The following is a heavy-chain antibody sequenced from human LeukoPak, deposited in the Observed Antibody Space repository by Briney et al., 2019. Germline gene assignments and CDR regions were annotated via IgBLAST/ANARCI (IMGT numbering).Heavy chain of an antibody. D-gene: IGHD3-9*01. V-gene: IGHV4-31*03. CDR1: GGSMSSGGDY. CDR3: AGGPADPDWLSPTSRY. CDR2: IYYSGST. Sequence: SETLSHTRTVSGGSMSSGGDYWSWIRQPPGKGLEWIGYIYYSGSTYYNPSLKSRVTISVDTSKNQFSLKLTSVTAADTAVYYCAGGPADPDWLSPTSRYWGQATLVTVSS. J-gene: IGHJ4*02.